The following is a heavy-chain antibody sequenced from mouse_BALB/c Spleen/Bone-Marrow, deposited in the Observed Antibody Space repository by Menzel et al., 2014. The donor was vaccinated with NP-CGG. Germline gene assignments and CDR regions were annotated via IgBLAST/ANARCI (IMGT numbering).Heavy chain of an antibody. CDR3: ARLITTGGFAY. J-gene: IGHJ3*01. CDR2: ILPGSVTT. D-gene: IGHD2-4*01. CDR1: GYTFSTYW. V-gene: IGHV1-9*01. Sequence: VHLVESGAELMKPGASVKISCKATGYTFSTYWIEWVKQRPGHGLEWIGEILPGSVTTNYNEKFKGKATFTADTSSNTAYMQLSSLTSEDSAVYYCARLITTGGFAYWGQGTLVTVSA.